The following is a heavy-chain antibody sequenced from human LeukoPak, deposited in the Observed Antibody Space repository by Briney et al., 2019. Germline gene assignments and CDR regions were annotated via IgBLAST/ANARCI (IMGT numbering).Heavy chain of an antibody. Sequence: AGGSLRLSCAASGFTFSSYAMSWVRQAPGKGLEWVSAISGSGGSTYYADSVKGRFTISRDNSKNTLYLQMNSLRAEDTAVYYCATIDYGDYVLSYASNFDYWGQGTLVTVSS. CDR3: ATIDYGDYVLSYASNFDY. CDR1: GFTFSSYA. CDR2: ISGSGGST. J-gene: IGHJ4*02. D-gene: IGHD4-17*01. V-gene: IGHV3-23*01.